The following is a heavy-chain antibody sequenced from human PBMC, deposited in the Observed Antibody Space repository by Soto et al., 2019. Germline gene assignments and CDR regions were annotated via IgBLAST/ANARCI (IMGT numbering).Heavy chain of an antibody. CDR2: ISGSGGST. J-gene: IGHJ6*02. CDR1: GFTFSSYA. V-gene: IGHV3-23*01. CDR3: AKDLGIYDFWSGRLYGMDV. Sequence: SLRLSCAASGFTFSSYAMSWVRQAPGKGLEWVSAISGSGGSTYYADSVKGRFTISRDNSKNTLYLQMNSLRAEDTAVYYCAKDLGIYDFWSGRLYGMDVWGQGTTVTVSS. D-gene: IGHD3-3*01.